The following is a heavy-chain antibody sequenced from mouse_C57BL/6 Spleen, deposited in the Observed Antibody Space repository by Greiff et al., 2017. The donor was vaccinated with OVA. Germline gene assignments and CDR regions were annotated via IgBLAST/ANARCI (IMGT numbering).Heavy chain of an antibody. CDR1: GYTFTSYG. Sequence: VQLKESGAELVRPGSSVKMSCKTSGYTFTSYGINWVKQRPGQGLEWIGYIYIGNGYTEYNEKFKGKATLTSDTSSSTAYMQLSSLTSEDSAIYFCASYYYGSSWAWFAYWGQGTLVTVSA. J-gene: IGHJ3*01. D-gene: IGHD1-1*01. V-gene: IGHV1-58*01. CDR3: ASYYYGSSWAWFAY. CDR2: IYIGNGYT.